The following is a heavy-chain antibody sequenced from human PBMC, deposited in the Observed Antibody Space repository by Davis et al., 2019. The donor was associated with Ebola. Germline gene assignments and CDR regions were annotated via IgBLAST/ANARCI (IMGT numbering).Heavy chain of an antibody. CDR3: ARVPRGIGGSYPFDY. CDR1: GGTFSSYA. D-gene: IGHD1-26*01. Sequence: SVKVSCKASGGTFSSYAISWVRQAPGQGLEWMGGIIPIFGTANYAQKFQGRVTITADESTSTAYRELSSLRSEDTAVYYCARVPRGIGGSYPFDYWGQGTLVTVSS. J-gene: IGHJ4*02. CDR2: IIPIFGTA. V-gene: IGHV1-69*13.